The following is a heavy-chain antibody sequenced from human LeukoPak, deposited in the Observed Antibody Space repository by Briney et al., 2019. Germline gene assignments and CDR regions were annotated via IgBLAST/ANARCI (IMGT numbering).Heavy chain of an antibody. Sequence: PSETLSLTCTVSGYSISSGYYWGWIRQPPGKGLEWIGSGSTYYNPSLKSRVTISVDTSKNQFSLKLSSVTAADTAVYYCARAPYYYDSSGYPYPDYWGQGTLVTVSS. CDR1: GYSISSGYY. CDR3: ARAPYYYDSSGYPYPDY. CDR2: SGST. J-gene: IGHJ4*02. D-gene: IGHD3-22*01. V-gene: IGHV4-38-2*02.